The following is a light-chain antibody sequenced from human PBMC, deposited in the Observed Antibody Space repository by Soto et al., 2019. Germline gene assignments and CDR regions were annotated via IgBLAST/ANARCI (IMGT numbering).Light chain of an antibody. CDR3: SSYTSSSTLYV. CDR2: DVS. CDR1: SSDVGGYNY. Sequence: QSVLAQPASVSGSPGQSITISCTGTSSDVGGYNYVSWYQQHPGKAPKLMIYDVSNRPSGVSNRFSGSKSGNTASLTISGLQAEDEAVYYCSSYTSSSTLYVFGTGNKVTVL. J-gene: IGLJ1*01. V-gene: IGLV2-14*01.